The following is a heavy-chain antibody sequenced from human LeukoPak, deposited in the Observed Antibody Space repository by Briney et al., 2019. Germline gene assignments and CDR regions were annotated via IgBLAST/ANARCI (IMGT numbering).Heavy chain of an antibody. Sequence: PSETLSLTCTVSGGSISSYYWNWIRQPAGKGLEWIGRIYTSGSTNYNPSLKSRVTMSVDTSKNQFSLKLSSVTAADTAVYYCARVGIAGAYYYYYYMDVWGKGTTVTISS. V-gene: IGHV4-4*07. CDR2: IYTSGST. CDR3: ARVGIAGAYYYYYYMDV. CDR1: GGSISSYY. D-gene: IGHD6-19*01. J-gene: IGHJ6*03.